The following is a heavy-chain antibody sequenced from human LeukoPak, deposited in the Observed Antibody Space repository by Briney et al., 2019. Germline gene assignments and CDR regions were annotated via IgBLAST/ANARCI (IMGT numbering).Heavy chain of an antibody. V-gene: IGHV3-30-3*01. J-gene: IGHJ4*02. CDR2: ISYDGSNK. CDR3: ARAGKSVVAAMDPLSY. CDR1: GFTFSSYA. D-gene: IGHD2-15*01. Sequence: GGSLRLSCAASGFTFSSYAMHWVRQAPGRGLEWVVVISYDGSNKCYADSVKGRFTISRDNSKNTLYLQMNSLRAEDTAVYYCARAGKSVVAAMDPLSYWGQGTLVTVSS.